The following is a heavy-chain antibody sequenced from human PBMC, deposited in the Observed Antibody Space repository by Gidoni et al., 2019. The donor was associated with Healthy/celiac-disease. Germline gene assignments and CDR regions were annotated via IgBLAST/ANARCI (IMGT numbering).Heavy chain of an antibody. CDR2: RSYDGSNK. Sequence: QVQLVESGGGVVQPGRSLRLSCAASGFTFSSYAMHWVRQAPGKGLEWVAVRSYDGSNKYYADSVKGRFTISRDKSKNTMYLQMNSLRAEDTAVYYCARERGVAAHFLGGPDYWGQGTLVTVSS. V-gene: IGHV3-30*04. J-gene: IGHJ4*02. CDR1: GFTFSSYA. D-gene: IGHD6-6*01. CDR3: ARERGVAAHFLGGPDY.